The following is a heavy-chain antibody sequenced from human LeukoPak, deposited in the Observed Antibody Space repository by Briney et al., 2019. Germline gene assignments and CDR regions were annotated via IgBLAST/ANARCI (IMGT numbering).Heavy chain of an antibody. CDR3: ARDQDYYDSSGYYY. Sequence: ASVKVSCKASGYTFTSYAMHWVRQAPGQRLEWMGWINAGNGNTKYSQKFQGRVTITRDTSASTAYMELSSLRSEDTAVYYCARDQDYYDSSGYYYWGQGTLVTVSP. V-gene: IGHV1-3*01. CDR1: GYTFTSYA. D-gene: IGHD3-22*01. J-gene: IGHJ4*02. CDR2: INAGNGNT.